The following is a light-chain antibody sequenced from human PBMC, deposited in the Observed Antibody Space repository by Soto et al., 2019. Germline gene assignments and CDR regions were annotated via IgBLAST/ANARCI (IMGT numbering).Light chain of an antibody. J-gene: IGLJ3*02. V-gene: IGLV1-44*01. Sequence: QSVLTQPPSASGTPGQRVTISCSGSSSNIGSNTVNWYQQLPGTAPKLLIYSNNQRPSGVPARFSGSKSGTSASLAISGLQSEDEADYSCAAWDDTLNAPTFGGGTKLTVL. CDR3: AAWDDTLNAPT. CDR2: SNN. CDR1: SSNIGSNT.